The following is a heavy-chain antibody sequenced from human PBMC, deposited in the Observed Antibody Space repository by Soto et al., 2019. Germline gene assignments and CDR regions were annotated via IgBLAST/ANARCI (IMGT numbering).Heavy chain of an antibody. CDR2: IYWDDNK. D-gene: IGHD2-2*01. CDR1: GFSLSTSGLG. J-gene: IGHJ4*02. V-gene: IGHV2-5*02. CDR3: AHRRSTSYYDY. Sequence: QITLKESGPTLVKPTQTLTLTCTFSGFSLSTSGLGVGWIRQPPGKALEWLAVIYWDDNKLYSPSLKSRLTITNHTSKIQVVLTIANRDPVDTATYYCAHRRSTSYYDYWGQGTLVTVSS.